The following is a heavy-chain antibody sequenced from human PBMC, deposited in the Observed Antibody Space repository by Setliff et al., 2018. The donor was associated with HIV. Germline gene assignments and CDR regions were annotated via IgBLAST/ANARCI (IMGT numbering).Heavy chain of an antibody. D-gene: IGHD2-15*01. J-gene: IGHJ4*01. CDR3: AKDGISGGAYPPYYFDY. CDR1: GFTFNYHA. V-gene: IGHV3-23*01. CDR2: ISGSGAST. Sequence: HPGGSLRLSCAASGFTFNYHAMTWVRQAPGKGLEWVSGISGSGASTFYADSVKGRFTISRDNSKNTLYLQMNGLRVEDTAVYYCAKDGISGGAYPPYYFDYWGHGTLVTVSS.